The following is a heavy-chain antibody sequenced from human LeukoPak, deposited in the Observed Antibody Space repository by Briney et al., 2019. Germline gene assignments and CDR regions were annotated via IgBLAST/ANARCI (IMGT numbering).Heavy chain of an antibody. D-gene: IGHD3-22*01. J-gene: IGHJ4*02. CDR3: ARDPSVVYYYDSSGYYSPGVFDY. V-gene: IGHV1-18*01. Sequence: GASVKVSCKASGYTFTSYGISWVRQAPGQGLEWMGWISTYNANTNYAQKLQGRVTMTTDTSTSTAYMELRSLRSDDTAVYYCARDPSVVYYYDSSGYYSPGVFDYWGQGTLVTVSS. CDR2: ISTYNANT. CDR1: GYTFTSYG.